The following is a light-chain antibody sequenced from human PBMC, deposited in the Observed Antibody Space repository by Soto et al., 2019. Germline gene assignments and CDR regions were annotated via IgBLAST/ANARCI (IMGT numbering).Light chain of an antibody. CDR2: GNS. CDR3: QSFDNSLNVVL. V-gene: IGLV1-40*01. J-gene: IGLJ2*01. CDR1: SSNIGAGYD. Sequence: QSVLTQPPSVSGAPGQRVSISCSGSSSNIGAGYDVHWYQQLPGTAPKLLIYGNSNRPEGVTDRFSGSTSGASASLAITGVQAEDDADYYCQSFDNSLNVVLFGGGTKLTVL.